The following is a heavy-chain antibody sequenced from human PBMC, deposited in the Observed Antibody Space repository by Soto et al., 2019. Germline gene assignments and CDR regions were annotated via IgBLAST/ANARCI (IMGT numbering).Heavy chain of an antibody. V-gene: IGHV3-21*01. CDR1: GFTFSRYS. CDR3: AIDLSGAYPVGYCDP. Sequence: EVQLVESGGGLVKPGGSLRLSCAASGFTFSRYSMNWVRQAPGKGLEWVSSISGGSSDIYYADSVKGRFTISRDNAKNSLYLQMNSLRAEDTAVYYCAIDLSGAYPVGYCDPWGQGTLVTVSS. D-gene: IGHD1-26*01. CDR2: ISGGSSDI. J-gene: IGHJ5*02.